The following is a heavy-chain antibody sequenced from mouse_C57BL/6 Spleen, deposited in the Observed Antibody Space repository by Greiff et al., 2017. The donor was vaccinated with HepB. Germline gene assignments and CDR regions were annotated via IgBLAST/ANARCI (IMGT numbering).Heavy chain of an antibody. V-gene: IGHV5-17*01. D-gene: IGHD1-1*01. J-gene: IGHJ2*01. CDR3: ARTGSSYDYFDY. CDR1: GFTFSDYG. CDR2: ISSGSSTI. Sequence: EVQLVESGGGLVKPGGSLKLSCAASGFTFSDYGMHWVRQAPEKGLEWVAYISSGSSTIYYADTVKGRFTISRDNAKNTLFLQIPSLRSEDTAMYYCARTGSSYDYFDYWGQGTTLTVSS.